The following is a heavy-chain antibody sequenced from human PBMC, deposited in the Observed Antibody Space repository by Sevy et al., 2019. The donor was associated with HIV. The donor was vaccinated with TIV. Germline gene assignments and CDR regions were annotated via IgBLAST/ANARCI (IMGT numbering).Heavy chain of an antibody. J-gene: IGHJ6*02. CDR1: GFTFSSYG. CDR3: AKGEATVVTPKVYYYYYGMDV. D-gene: IGHD4-17*01. CDR2: ISYDGSNK. V-gene: IGHV3-30*18. Sequence: GGSLRLSCAASGFTFSSYGMHWVRQAPGKGLEWVAVISYDGSNKYYADSVKGRFTISRDNSKNTLYLQMNSLRAEDTAVYYCAKGEATVVTPKVYYYYYGMDVWGQGTTVTVSS.